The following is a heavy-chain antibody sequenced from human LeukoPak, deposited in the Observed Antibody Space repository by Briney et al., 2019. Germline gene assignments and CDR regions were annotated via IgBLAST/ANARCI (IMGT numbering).Heavy chain of an antibody. CDR3: ARGQHGDLT. D-gene: IGHD3-10*01. CDR1: GFAFSRYW. Sequence: PGGSLRLSCAASGFAFSRYWMTRVRQAPGKGLEWVANIKTDGSEKYYVDSVKGRFTISRDNAKSSLFLQMHSLRARETAVYYCARGQHGDLTWGQGTLVTVS. CDR2: IKTDGSEK. J-gene: IGHJ4*02. V-gene: IGHV3-7*05.